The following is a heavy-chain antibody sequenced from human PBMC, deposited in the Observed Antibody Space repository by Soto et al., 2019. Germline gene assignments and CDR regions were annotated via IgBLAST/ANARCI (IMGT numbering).Heavy chain of an antibody. CDR2: ISSSGSSI. CDR3: ARVRFGQWGYAMDV. Sequence: QVQLVESGGGLVKPGGSLRLSCAASGLTFSDCYMNWIRQAPGKGLEWVSYISSSGSSINYAGSAKGRFTISRDNAKNSLYLQMNSLRAEDTAMYYCARVRFGQWGYAMDVWGQGTTVTVSS. J-gene: IGHJ6*02. V-gene: IGHV3-11*01. CDR1: GLTFSDCY. D-gene: IGHD3-10*01.